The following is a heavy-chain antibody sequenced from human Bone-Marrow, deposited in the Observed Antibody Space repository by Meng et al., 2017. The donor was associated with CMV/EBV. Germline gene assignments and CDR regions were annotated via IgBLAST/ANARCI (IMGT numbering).Heavy chain of an antibody. V-gene: IGHV4-59*01. CDR3: ARSPRTARRADNWFDP. J-gene: IGHJ5*02. CDR2: IYYSGST. D-gene: IGHD1-1*01. CDR1: GGSISSYY. Sequence: GSLRLSCTVSGGSISSYYWSWIRQPPGKGLGWIGYIYYSGSTNYNPSLKSRVTISVDTSKNQFSLKLSSVTAADTAVYYCARSPRTARRADNWFDPWGQGTLVTVSS.